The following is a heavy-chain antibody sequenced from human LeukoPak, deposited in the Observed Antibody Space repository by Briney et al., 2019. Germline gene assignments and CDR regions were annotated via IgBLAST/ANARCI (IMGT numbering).Heavy chain of an antibody. D-gene: IGHD4-17*01. V-gene: IGHV3-23*01. Sequence: GGSLRLSCAASGFTLSSYAMSWVRQAPGKGLEWVSAISADASSTYYADSVEGRFTISRYNSKNALFLQMNSLRAEDTAVYYCARGAYGDYDYWGQGTLVIVSS. CDR3: ARGAYGDYDY. CDR1: GFTLSSYA. J-gene: IGHJ4*02. CDR2: ISADASST.